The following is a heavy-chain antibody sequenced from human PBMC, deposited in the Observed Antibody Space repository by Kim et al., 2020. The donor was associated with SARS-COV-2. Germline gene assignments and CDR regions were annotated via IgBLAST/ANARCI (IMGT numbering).Heavy chain of an antibody. CDR1: GFTFSSYG. CDR3: AKGGVDVTTAIPVFLYYG. Sequence: GGSLRLSCAASGFTFSSYGMHWVRQAPGKGLEWVAVISYDGSNKYYADSVKGRFTISRDNSKNTLYLQMNSLRAEDTAVYYCAKGGVDVTTAIPVFLYYG. V-gene: IGHV3-30*18. D-gene: IGHD2-2*02. CDR2: ISYDGSNK. J-gene: IGHJ6*01.